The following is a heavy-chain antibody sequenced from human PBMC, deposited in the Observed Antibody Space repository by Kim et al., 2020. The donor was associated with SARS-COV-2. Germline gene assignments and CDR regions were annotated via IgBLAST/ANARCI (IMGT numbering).Heavy chain of an antibody. D-gene: IGHD6-19*01. CDR3: ARRAYSSGWYEHYYFDY. Sequence: FQGRVTMTRDTSTSTVYMELSSLRSEDTAVYYCARRAYSSGWYEHYYFDYWGQGTLVTVSS. J-gene: IGHJ4*02. V-gene: IGHV1-46*01.